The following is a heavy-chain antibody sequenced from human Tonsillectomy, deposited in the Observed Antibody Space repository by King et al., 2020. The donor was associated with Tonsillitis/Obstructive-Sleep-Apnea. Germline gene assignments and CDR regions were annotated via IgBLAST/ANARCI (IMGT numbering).Heavy chain of an antibody. CDR2: ISAYNGNT. D-gene: IGHD2-15*01. CDR3: ARVAVVVVAATDAFDI. Sequence: QLVQSGAEVKKPGASVKVSFQASGYTFPSYGISWVRQAPGQGLAWMGWISAYNGNTNYAQKLQGRVTMTTDTSTSKAYMEPRSQSSDDTAVYYGARVAVVVVAATDAFDIWGQGTMVTVSS. CDR1: GYTFPSYG. J-gene: IGHJ3*02. V-gene: IGHV1-18*01.